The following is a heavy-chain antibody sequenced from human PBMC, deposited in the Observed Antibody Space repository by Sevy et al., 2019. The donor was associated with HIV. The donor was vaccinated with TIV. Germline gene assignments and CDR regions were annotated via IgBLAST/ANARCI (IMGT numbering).Heavy chain of an antibody. Sequence: GGSLRLSCAASGFTFEDYGMSWVRQVPGKGPEWVGGINWNGGSTSYADSVKGRFTISRDKAKKSMYLQMKGLRAEDTALYYCAREPPSYYDYRTGYHDFWGQGTRVTVSS. CDR2: INWNGGST. V-gene: IGHV3-20*04. D-gene: IGHD3-3*01. J-gene: IGHJ4*01. CDR1: GFTFEDYG. CDR3: AREPPSYYDYRTGYHDF.